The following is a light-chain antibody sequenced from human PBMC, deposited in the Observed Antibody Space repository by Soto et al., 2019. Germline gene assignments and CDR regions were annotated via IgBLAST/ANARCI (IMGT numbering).Light chain of an antibody. CDR2: DTS. Sequence: EIVLTQSPGTLSLSPGERATLSCRSSQRVSNNYLAWFQQTPGQAPRLLIYDTSRMTTCIPDRFSGSGSGTDFTLTISRLEPEDSAMYYCQQYGNSPRTFGQGTKVEIK. CDR3: QQYGNSPRT. V-gene: IGKV3-20*01. CDR1: QRVSNNY. J-gene: IGKJ1*01.